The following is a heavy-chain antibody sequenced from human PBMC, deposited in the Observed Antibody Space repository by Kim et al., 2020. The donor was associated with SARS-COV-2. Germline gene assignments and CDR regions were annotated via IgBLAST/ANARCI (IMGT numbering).Heavy chain of an antibody. D-gene: IGHD3-9*01. CDR3: ARGASYDILTGYYMFDY. V-gene: IGHV4-34*01. J-gene: IGHJ4*02. Sequence: LKSRVTISVDTSKNQFSLKLSSVTAADTAVYYCARGASYDILTGYYMFDYWGQGTLVTVSS.